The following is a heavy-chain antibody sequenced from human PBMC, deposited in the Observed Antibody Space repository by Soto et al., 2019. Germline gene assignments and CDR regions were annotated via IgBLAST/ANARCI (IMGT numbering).Heavy chain of an antibody. CDR2: IYHSGST. D-gene: IGHD5-18*01. Sequence: KTSETLSLTCAVSGYSISSGYYWGWIRQPPGKGLEWIGSIYHSGSTYYNPSLKSRVTISVDTSKNQFSLKLSSVTAADTAVYYCAREGPPRGYSYGYLDYFDYWGQGTLVTVSS. J-gene: IGHJ4*02. V-gene: IGHV4-38-2*02. CDR1: GYSISSGYY. CDR3: AREGPPRGYSYGYLDYFDY.